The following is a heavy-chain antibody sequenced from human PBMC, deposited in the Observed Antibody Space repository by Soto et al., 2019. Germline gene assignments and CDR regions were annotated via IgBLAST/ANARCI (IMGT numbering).Heavy chain of an antibody. D-gene: IGHD3-10*01. Sequence: GGSLRLSCSASGFTFSTYMMNWVRHAPGKGLEWIADISTNGRSKSYAASVRGRFTISRDNTKNSMYLQMNSLRDDDTAVYYCVRDRDLRDYYGMDVWGQGTTVTVSS. CDR2: ISTNGRSK. J-gene: IGHJ6*02. V-gene: IGHV3-48*02. CDR3: VRDRDLRDYYGMDV. CDR1: GFTFSTYM.